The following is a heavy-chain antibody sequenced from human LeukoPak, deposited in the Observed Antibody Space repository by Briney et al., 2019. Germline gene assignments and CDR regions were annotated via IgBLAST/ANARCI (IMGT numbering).Heavy chain of an antibody. CDR2: IKQDGSEK. CDR1: GFTFSSYW. CDR3: ARESFRYYDYVWGSYPD. Sequence: RTGGSLRLSCAASGFTFSSYWMGWVRQAPGKGLEWVANIKQDGSEKYYVDSVKGRFTISRDNAKNSLYLQMNSLRAEDTAVYYCARESFRYYDYVWGSYPDWGQGTLVTVSS. V-gene: IGHV3-7*01. D-gene: IGHD3-16*02. J-gene: IGHJ4*02.